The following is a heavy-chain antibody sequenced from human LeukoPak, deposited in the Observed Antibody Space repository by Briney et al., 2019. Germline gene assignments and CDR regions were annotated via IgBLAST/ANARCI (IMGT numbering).Heavy chain of an antibody. V-gene: IGHV4-39*07. J-gene: IGHJ4*02. Sequence: SETLSLTCTVSGGSISSGSYYWGWIRQPPGTGLEWIGSIYYSGSTYYNPSLKSRVTLSVDTSKSQFSLKLSSVTAADTAVYYCARDKYSSSWYFDYWGQGTLVTVSS. D-gene: IGHD6-13*01. CDR1: GGSISSGSYY. CDR2: IYYSGST. CDR3: ARDKYSSSWYFDY.